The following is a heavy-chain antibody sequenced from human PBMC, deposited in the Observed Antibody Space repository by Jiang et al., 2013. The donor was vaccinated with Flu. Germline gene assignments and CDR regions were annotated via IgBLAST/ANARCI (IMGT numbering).Heavy chain of an antibody. J-gene: IGHJ3*02. CDR3: ARMNPSLGFDI. D-gene: IGHD1-14*01. CDR2: IGTVGDT. Sequence: QLVESGGGFVQPGGSLRLSCAASGFTFNIYDMHWVRQPSGTGLEWVSAIGTVGDTFYSGSVKGRFTISREDAKNSFYLQMTSLRADDTAVYYCARMNPSLGFDIWGQGTMVTVSS. V-gene: IGHV3-13*04. CDR1: GFTFNIYD.